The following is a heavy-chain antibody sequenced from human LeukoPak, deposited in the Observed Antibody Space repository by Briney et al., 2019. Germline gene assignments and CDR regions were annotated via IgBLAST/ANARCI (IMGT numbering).Heavy chain of an antibody. J-gene: IGHJ4*02. CDR1: GFTFSSYP. Sequence: PGGSLRLSCGASGFTFSSYPMGWVRQAPGKGLQWVSTLSGSGGSTYYADSVKGRFTISRDNSKNTLYLQMNSLRAEDTAVYYCARRDTSGYFALDYWGQGTLVTVSA. D-gene: IGHD3-22*01. CDR3: ARRDTSGYFALDY. V-gene: IGHV3-23*01. CDR2: LSGSGGST.